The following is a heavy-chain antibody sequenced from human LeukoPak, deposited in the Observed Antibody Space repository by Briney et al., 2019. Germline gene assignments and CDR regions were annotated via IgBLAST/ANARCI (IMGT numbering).Heavy chain of an antibody. CDR2: ISSGGDTK. D-gene: IGHD3-10*01. CDR1: EFVFSDYF. V-gene: IGHV3-11*01. J-gene: IGHJ4*02. Sequence: GGSLRLSCAASEFVFSDYFMSWVRQAPGKGLEWVSYISSGGDTKYYADSVKGRFTISRDNAKNSLYLQMNNLRAEDTAVYYCAREMGGDYGSGTFFDLWGQGNMVTVSS. CDR3: AREMGGDYGSGTFFDL.